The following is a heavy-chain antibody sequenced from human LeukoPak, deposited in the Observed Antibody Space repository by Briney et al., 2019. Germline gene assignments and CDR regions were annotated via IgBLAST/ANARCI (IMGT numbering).Heavy chain of an antibody. CDR3: ARDPSNRYYTDV. D-gene: IGHD1-14*01. Sequence: GASVKVSCKPSGYTFTTYYLHWVRQAPGQGLEWMGWINPKNGGTNYAQKFQGRFTMTRDTSINTAYMELSGPTSDDTAVYYCARDPSNRYYTDVWGIGTTVTVSS. J-gene: IGHJ6*03. CDR1: GYTFTTYY. CDR2: INPKNGGT. V-gene: IGHV1-2*02.